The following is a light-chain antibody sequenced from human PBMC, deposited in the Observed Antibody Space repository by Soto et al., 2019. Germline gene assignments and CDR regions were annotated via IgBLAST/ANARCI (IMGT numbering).Light chain of an antibody. CDR3: QQANSLPQFT. Sequence: DIHMTQSPSSVSASVGDRVTITCRASQAISNGLAWYQQKPGKAPKLLIHTASTLQRGVPSRFSGSGSGTDFTLTISSLQPEDFATYYCQQANSLPQFTFGPGTRVDIK. CDR1: QAISNG. J-gene: IGKJ3*01. CDR2: TAS. V-gene: IGKV1-12*01.